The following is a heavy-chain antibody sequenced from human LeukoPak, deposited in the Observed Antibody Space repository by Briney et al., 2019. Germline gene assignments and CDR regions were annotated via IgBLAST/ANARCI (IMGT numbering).Heavy chain of an antibody. CDR3: AKDIGGEGGYSYGLDY. CDR1: GFIFDDYA. Sequence: GGSLRLSCAASGFIFDDYAMHWVRHAPGKGLGWVSTISWNSGSIGYADSVKGRFTISRDNAKNSLYLQMNSLRAEDMALCYCAKDIGGEGGYSYGLDYWGQGTLVTVSS. J-gene: IGHJ4*02. D-gene: IGHD5-18*01. CDR2: ISWNSGSI. V-gene: IGHV3-9*03.